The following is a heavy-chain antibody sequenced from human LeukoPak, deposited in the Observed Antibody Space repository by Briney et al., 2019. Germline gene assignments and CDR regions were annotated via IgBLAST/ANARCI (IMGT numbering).Heavy chain of an antibody. CDR3: ARGVTVRGGPFDV. Sequence: GGSLRHSCAASGFIVNSNYMNWVRQAPGEGLEWVSLIYSDGSTYYADSVKGRFIISRDNSKNSLDLQMNSLRAEDTAVYHCARGVTVRGGPFDVWGQGTMVIVSS. D-gene: IGHD3-22*01. J-gene: IGHJ3*01. V-gene: IGHV3-53*01. CDR2: IYSDGST. CDR1: GFIVNSNY.